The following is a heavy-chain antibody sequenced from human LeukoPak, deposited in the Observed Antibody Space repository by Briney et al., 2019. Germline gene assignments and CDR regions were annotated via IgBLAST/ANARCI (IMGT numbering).Heavy chain of an antibody. CDR1: GFTFSSYS. CDR2: ISSSSSTI. CDR3: ATERNYYDSSGFDY. J-gene: IGHJ4*02. V-gene: IGHV3-48*04. Sequence: PGGSLRLSCAASGFTFSSYSMNWVRQAPGKGLEWVSYISSSSSTIYYADSVKGRFTISRDNAKNSLYLQMNSLRAEDTAVYYCATERNYYDSSGFDYWGQGTLVTVSS. D-gene: IGHD3-22*01.